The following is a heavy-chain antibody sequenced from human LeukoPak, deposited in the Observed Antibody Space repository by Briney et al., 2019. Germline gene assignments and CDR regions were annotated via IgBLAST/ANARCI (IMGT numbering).Heavy chain of an antibody. CDR3: AGTIFGNYYYYMDV. CDR1: GFTFDDYA. CDR2: ISSSGSTI. J-gene: IGHJ6*03. V-gene: IGHV3-11*04. D-gene: IGHD3-3*01. Sequence: GRSLRLSCAASGFTFDDYAMHWVRQAPGKGLEWVSYISSSGSTIYYADSVKGRFTISRDNAKNSLYLQMNSLRAEDTAVYYCAGTIFGNYYYYMDVWGKGTTVTVSS.